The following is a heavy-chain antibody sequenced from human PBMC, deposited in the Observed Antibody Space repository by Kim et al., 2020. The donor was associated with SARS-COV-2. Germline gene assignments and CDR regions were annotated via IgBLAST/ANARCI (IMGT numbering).Heavy chain of an antibody. Sequence: VKGRFTISRDDSKSIAYLQMNSLKTEDTAVYYCSRGYMITFGGVIDKFDYWGQGTLVTVSS. CDR3: SRGYMITFGGVIDKFDY. J-gene: IGHJ4*02. D-gene: IGHD3-16*02. V-gene: IGHV3-49*02.